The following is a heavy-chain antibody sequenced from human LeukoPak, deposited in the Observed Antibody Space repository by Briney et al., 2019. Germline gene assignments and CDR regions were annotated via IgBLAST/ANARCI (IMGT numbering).Heavy chain of an antibody. J-gene: IGHJ4*02. CDR1: GVTFSSYD. Sequence: GGSLRLSCAASGVTFSSYDMHWVRQGTGKGLQWASTIGAAGDPYYADSLKGRFTISRDNSRNTLYLQMNSLRTEDTAVYYCAKHHEDWQQLGYFDYWGQGTLVTVSS. CDR3: AKHHEDWQQLGYFDY. V-gene: IGHV3-13*05. CDR2: IGAAGDP. D-gene: IGHD6-13*01.